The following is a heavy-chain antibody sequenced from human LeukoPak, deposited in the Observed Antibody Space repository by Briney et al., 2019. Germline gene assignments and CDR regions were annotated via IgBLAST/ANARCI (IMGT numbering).Heavy chain of an antibody. CDR1: GYTFTSYG. CDR3: ARGPYYYGSGSYPNPFDP. Sequence: ASVKVSCKASGYTFTSYGISWVRQAPGQGLEWMGWISAYNGNTNYAQKLQGRVTMTTDTSTSTAYMELSSLRSEDTAVYYCARGPYYYGSGSYPNPFDPWGQGTLVTVSS. D-gene: IGHD3-10*01. J-gene: IGHJ5*02. V-gene: IGHV1-18*01. CDR2: ISAYNGNT.